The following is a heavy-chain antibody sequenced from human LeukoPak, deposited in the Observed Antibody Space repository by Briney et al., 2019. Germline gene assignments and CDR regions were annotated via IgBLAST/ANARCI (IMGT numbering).Heavy chain of an antibody. CDR3: TSPGLLWFGELLNY. D-gene: IGHD3-10*01. Sequence: GGSLRLSCAASGFTFSGSAMHWVRQASGKGLEWVGRMRSEANSYATVYAASVKGRFTISRDDSKNTAYLQMNSLKTEDTAVYYCTSPGLLWFGELLNYWGQGTLVTVSS. J-gene: IGHJ4*02. V-gene: IGHV3-73*01. CDR1: GFTFSGSA. CDR2: MRSEANSYAT.